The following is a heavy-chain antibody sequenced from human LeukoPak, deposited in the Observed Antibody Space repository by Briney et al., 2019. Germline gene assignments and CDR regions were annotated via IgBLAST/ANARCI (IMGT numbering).Heavy chain of an antibody. J-gene: IGHJ4*02. CDR2: IYYSGST. CDR1: GGSISSYY. Sequence: SETLSLTCTVSGGSISSYYWSWIRQPPGKGLEWIGYIYYSGSTNYNPSLKSRVTISVDTSKNQFSLKLSSVTAADTAVYYCARRGSYSGYYFDYWGQGTLVTVSS. V-gene: IGHV4-59*08. CDR3: ARRGSYSGYYFDY. D-gene: IGHD1-26*01.